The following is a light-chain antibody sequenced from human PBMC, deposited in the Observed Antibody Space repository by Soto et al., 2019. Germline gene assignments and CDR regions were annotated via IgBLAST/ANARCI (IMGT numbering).Light chain of an antibody. V-gene: IGLV2-14*01. CDR3: SSYTTTKEV. Sequence: QSALTQPASVSGSPGQSITISCTGTSSDVGAYNYVSWYQHHPGKAPKLVIYEVSNRPSGLSNRFSGPKSGNTASLTISGLQAEDEADYFCSSYTTTKEVFGTGTKVTVL. CDR1: SSDVGAYNY. J-gene: IGLJ1*01. CDR2: EVS.